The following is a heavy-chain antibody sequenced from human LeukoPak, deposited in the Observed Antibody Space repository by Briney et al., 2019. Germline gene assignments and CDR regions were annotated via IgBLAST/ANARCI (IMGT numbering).Heavy chain of an antibody. Sequence: GGCLRLACAAYGFTFSSYAMHWVRPAPGEGLGWVAVISLDGSHTYYADSVKGRFPNSGDNSKNTLYLRMNSLRAEDTAVYYCARDGIAVAGPSGSGDYWGQGTLVTVSS. D-gene: IGHD6-19*01. J-gene: IGHJ4*02. CDR1: GFTFSSYA. CDR2: ISLDGSHT. CDR3: ARDGIAVAGPSGSGDY. V-gene: IGHV3-30-3*01.